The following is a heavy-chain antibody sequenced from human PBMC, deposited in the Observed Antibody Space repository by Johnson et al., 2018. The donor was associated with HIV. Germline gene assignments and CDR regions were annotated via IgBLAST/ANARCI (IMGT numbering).Heavy chain of an antibody. CDR1: GFTFSSYA. CDR2: ISYDGSNK. CDR3: AREGYYGSGSYNAFDI. D-gene: IGHD3-10*01. Sequence: HVQLVESGGGLVQPGGSLRLSCAASGFTFSSYAMHWVRQAPGKGLEWVAVISYDGSNKYYADSVKGRFTISRDNSKNTLYLQMNSLRAEDTAVYYCAREGYYGSGSYNAFDIWGQGTMVTVSS. V-gene: IGHV3-30*04. J-gene: IGHJ3*02.